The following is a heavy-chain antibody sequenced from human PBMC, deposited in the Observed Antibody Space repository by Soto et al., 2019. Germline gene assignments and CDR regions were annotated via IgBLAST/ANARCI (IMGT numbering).Heavy chain of an antibody. CDR1: GYSFTRYG. J-gene: IGHJ6*02. CDR2: ISIYNENT. V-gene: IGHV1-18*01. CDR3: AREGFCRSGSCDWYSHDFLGMEL. Sequence: ASVKVSCKASGYSFTRYGISWVRQAPGQGLEWMGWISIYNENTNYPQKFQGRVTMTRDTFTSTVYMELRSLTSDDTALYYCAREGFCRSGSCDWYSHDFLGMELWGQGTGVTVSS. D-gene: IGHD2-15*01.